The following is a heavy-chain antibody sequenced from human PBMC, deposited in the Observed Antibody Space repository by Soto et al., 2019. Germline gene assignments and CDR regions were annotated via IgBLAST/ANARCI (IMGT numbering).Heavy chain of an antibody. V-gene: IGHV1-18*01. CDR1: GNTFTSYG. J-gene: IGHJ6*02. D-gene: IGHD3-22*01. CDR2: TSAYKGNT. Sequence: ALEIVSCKVSGNTFTSYGISCVRPAPCQKLERTIWTSAYKGNTTNAQKLQGRGTMTTDTSTSTAYMELRILRSDDTAVYYCARLGYYDSSGYDYYYYGMVVWGQGTAVTVAS. CDR3: ARLGYYDSSGYDYYYYGMVV.